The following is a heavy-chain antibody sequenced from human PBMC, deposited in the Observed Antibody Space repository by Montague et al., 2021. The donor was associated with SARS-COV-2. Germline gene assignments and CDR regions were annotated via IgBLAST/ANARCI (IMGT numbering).Heavy chain of an antibody. V-gene: IGHV4-34*01. CDR2: ITNSGSV. J-gene: IGHJ4*02. CDR1: GGSFSRYS. CDR3: ARDWYDTSGPYFDN. D-gene: IGHD3-22*01. Sequence: SETLSLTCAVYGGSFSRYSYNWVRQAPGKGLEWIGEITNSGSVNYQPSLNNRVTISVDTSKNQVSLRLTSVTAADTAVYFCARDWYDTSGPYFDNWGQGTQVTVSS.